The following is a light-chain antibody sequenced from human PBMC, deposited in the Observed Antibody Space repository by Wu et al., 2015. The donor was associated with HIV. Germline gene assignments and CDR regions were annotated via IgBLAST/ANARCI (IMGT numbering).Light chain of an antibody. CDR3: QQYGSSPSYT. CDR2: GTS. J-gene: IGKJ2*01. Sequence: ETVLTQSPDILSLSPGERATLSCRASQNVSSSYLAWYQQKPGQAPRLLIYGTSSRATGIPGRFSGSGSGTDFTLTISRLEPEDFAVYYCQQYGSSPSYTFGQGTKLEI. V-gene: IGKV3-20*01. CDR1: QNVSSSY.